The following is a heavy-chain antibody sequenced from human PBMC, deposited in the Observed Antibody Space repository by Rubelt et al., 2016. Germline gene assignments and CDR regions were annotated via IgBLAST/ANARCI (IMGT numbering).Heavy chain of an antibody. V-gene: IGHV1-18*01. CDR2: ISAYNGNT. CDR3: ARVGRPPFRLVQGYYYMDV. CDR1: GYTFTSYG. Sequence: QVQLVQSGAEVRKPGASVKVSCKASGYTFTSYGISWVRQAPGQGLEWMGWISAYNGNTNYAQKLQGRVTMTTDTSTSTAYMERRSLRSDETAVYYCARVGRPPFRLVQGYYYMDVWGKGTTVTVSS. D-gene: IGHD6-19*01. J-gene: IGHJ6*03.